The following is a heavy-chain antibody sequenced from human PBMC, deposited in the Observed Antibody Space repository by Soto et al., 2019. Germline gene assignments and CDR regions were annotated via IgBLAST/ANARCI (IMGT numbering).Heavy chain of an antibody. CDR1: GFTFSDYA. V-gene: IGHV3-21*01. CDR3: ERVRMYYSRSQAAYYLDY. CDR2: ISSGGTYI. D-gene: IGHD3-10*01. J-gene: IGHJ4*02. Sequence: GGSLRLSCAASGFTFSDYAMNWVRQSPGEGAEWGSSISSGGTYIYYEDSLKARFTISRDNAKNSVDLQMNSLRADDTAVYYCERVRMYYSRSQAAYYLDYWGQGVLVTVSS.